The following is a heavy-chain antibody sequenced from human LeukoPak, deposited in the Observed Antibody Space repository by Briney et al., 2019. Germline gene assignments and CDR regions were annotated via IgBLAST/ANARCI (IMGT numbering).Heavy chain of an antibody. J-gene: IGHJ4*02. D-gene: IGHD2-15*01. Sequence: GGSLRLSCAASGVTVSDNYMSWVRQAPGKGLEWVSLIYSGGSTYYANSVKGRFTISRDNSKNTLSLQLNSLRAEDTAVYYCAKGTSSSCYSAPNYWGQGTLVTVSS. CDR1: GVTVSDNY. V-gene: IGHV3-53*01. CDR2: IYSGGST. CDR3: AKGTSSSCYSAPNY.